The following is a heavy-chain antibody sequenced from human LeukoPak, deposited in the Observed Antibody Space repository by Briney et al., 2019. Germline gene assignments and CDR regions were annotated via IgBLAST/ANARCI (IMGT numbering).Heavy chain of an antibody. CDR1: GFTFSDHY. D-gene: IGHD6-19*01. J-gene: IGHJ4*02. V-gene: IGHV3-72*01. CDR2: TRNKANSYTT. Sequence: PGGSLRLSCAVSGFTFSDHYMDWVRQAPGKGLEWVGRTRNKANSYTTEYAASVKGRFTISRDDSKDSLYLQMNSLKTEDTAVYYCAGISYSSGWYPYYWGQGTLVTVSS. CDR3: AGISYSSGWYPYY.